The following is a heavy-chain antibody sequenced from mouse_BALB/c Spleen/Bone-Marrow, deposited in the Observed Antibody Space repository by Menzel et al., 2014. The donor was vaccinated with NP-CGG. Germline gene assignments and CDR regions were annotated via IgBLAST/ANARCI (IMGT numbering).Heavy chain of an antibody. D-gene: IGHD2-3*01. CDR3: ARLGYYGEFAY. J-gene: IGHJ3*01. Sequence: DVMLVESGGGLVQPGGSLKLSCAASGFDFSGFWMGWVRQAPGKGLEWIGEINPDSSTINYTPSLKDRFIISRDNAKNTLYLQMSKVRSEDTALYYRARLGYYGEFAYWGRGTLVTVSA. CDR1: GFDFSGFW. V-gene: IGHV4-1*02. CDR2: INPDSSTI.